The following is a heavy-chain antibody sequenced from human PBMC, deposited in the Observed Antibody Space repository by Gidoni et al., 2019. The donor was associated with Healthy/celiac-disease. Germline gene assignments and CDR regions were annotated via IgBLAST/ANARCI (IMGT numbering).Heavy chain of an antibody. V-gene: IGHV1-2*02. CDR1: RYTFTGYY. CDR3: ASCSSSWSNWFDP. D-gene: IGHD6-13*01. J-gene: IGHJ5*02. Sequence: HVQLVQSGAEVRRPGASVKVSSMPSRYTFTGYYMHWVRQAPGQGLEWMGWINPNSGGTNYAQKFQGRVTMTRDTSISTAYMELSRLRSDDTAVYYCASCSSSWSNWFDPWGQGTLVTVSS. CDR2: INPNSGGT.